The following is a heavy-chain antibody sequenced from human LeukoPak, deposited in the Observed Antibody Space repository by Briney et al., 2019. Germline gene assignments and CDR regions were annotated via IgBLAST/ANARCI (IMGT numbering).Heavy chain of an antibody. D-gene: IGHD6-19*01. CDR1: GFTFSSYG. CDR2: IWYDGSNK. V-gene: IGHV3-33*01. Sequence: GRSLRLSCAASGFTFSSYGMPWVRQAPGKGLEWVAVIWYDGSNKYYADSVKGRFTISRDNSKNTLYLPMNSLRAEDTAVYYCAREGVAGPYYFDYGGQGSLVTVSS. CDR3: AREGVAGPYYFDY. J-gene: IGHJ4*02.